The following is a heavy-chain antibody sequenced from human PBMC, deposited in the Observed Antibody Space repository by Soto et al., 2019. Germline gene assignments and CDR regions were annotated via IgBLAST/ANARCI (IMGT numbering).Heavy chain of an antibody. Sequence: SETLSLTCTVSGGSISSGDYYWSWIRQPPGKGLEWIGYIYYSGSTYYNPSLKSRVTISVDASKNQFSLKLSSVTAADTAVYYCAREKTSYSSGWYNWFDPWGQGTLVTVSS. CDR3: AREKTSYSSGWYNWFDP. D-gene: IGHD6-19*01. J-gene: IGHJ5*02. CDR1: GGSISSGDYY. V-gene: IGHV4-30-4*01. CDR2: IYYSGST.